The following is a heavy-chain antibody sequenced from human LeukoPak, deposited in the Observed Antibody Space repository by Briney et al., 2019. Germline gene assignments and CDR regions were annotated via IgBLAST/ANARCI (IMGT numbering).Heavy chain of an antibody. CDR3: AVINGVGFYFDF. Sequence: PSETLSLTCAVYGGSFSDYYWSWIRQPPGKGLEWIGEINHSGSTNYNPSLKSRVTISVDTSKNQFSLKLSSVTAADTAIYYCAVINGVGFYFDFWGQGALVTVSS. CDR1: GGSFSDYY. D-gene: IGHD2-8*01. J-gene: IGHJ4*02. CDR2: INHSGST. V-gene: IGHV4-34*01.